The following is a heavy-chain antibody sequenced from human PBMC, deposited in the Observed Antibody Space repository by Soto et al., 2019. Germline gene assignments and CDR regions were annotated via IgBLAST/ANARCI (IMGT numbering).Heavy chain of an antibody. CDR2: IYYSGST. CDR3: ARPIFNYYDSSGYYRDRAFGI. CDR1: GGSISSSSYY. V-gene: IGHV4-39*01. Sequence: PSETLSLTCTVSGGSISSSSYYWGWIRQPPGKGLEWIGSIYYSGSTYYNPSLKSRVTISVDTSKNQFSLKLSSVTAADTAVYYCARPIFNYYDSSGYYRDRAFGIWGQGTMVTVSS. D-gene: IGHD3-22*01. J-gene: IGHJ3*02.